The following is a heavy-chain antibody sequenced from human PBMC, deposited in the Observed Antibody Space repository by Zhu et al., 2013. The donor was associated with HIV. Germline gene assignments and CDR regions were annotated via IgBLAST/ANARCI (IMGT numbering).Heavy chain of an antibody. CDR2: ISVYNGNT. D-gene: IGHD3-3*01. J-gene: IGHJ6*03. CDR1: GYTFTSYG. CDR3: ARGVLTYYDFWSWSSDYMDA. Sequence: QVQLVQSGAEVKRPGASVKVSCKASGYTFTSYGISWVRQAPGQGLEWMGWISVYNGNTNYAQKFQGRVTMTTDTSTTTGYMELRSLRSDDTAVYYYARGVLTYYDFWSWSSDYMDAWDKGTTVTVSS. V-gene: IGHV1-18*01.